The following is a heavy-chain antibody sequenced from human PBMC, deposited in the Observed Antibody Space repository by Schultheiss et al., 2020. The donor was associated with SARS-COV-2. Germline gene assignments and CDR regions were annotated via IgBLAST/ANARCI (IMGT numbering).Heavy chain of an antibody. V-gene: IGHV1-2*02. CDR2: INPNSGGT. D-gene: IGHD6-6*01. CDR1: GYTFTGYY. J-gene: IGHJ5*02. CDR3: ARANLEYSSSSGWFDP. Sequence: ASVKVSCKASGYTFTGYYMHWVRQAPGQGLEWMGWINPNSGGTNYAQKFQGRVTMTRDTSISTAYMELSRLRSDDTAVYYCARANLEYSSSSGWFDPWGQGTLVTVSS.